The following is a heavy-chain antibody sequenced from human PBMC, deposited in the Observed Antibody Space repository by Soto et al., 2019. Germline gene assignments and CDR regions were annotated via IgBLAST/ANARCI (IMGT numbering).Heavy chain of an antibody. Sequence: GGSLRLSCAASGFTFSSYGMHWVRQAPGKGLEWVAVISYDGSNKYYADSVKGRFTISRDNSKNTLYLQMNSLRAEDTAVYYCAKDGEYSSSAEYYYGMDVWGQGTTVTVSS. V-gene: IGHV3-30*18. J-gene: IGHJ6*02. CDR3: AKDGEYSSSAEYYYGMDV. D-gene: IGHD6-6*01. CDR2: ISYDGSNK. CDR1: GFTFSSYG.